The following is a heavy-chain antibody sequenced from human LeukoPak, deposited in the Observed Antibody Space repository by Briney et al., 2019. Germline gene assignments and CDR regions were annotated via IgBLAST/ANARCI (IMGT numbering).Heavy chain of an antibody. CDR2: IYHSGST. D-gene: IGHD3-3*01. V-gene: IGHV4-34*01. J-gene: IGHJ4*02. Sequence: SETLSLTCAVYGGSFSGYYWSWIRLPPGKGLEWIGEIYHSGSTNYNPSLKSRVTISVDKSKNQFSLKLRSVTAADTAVYYCARKGLRSGYVPLDYWGQGTLVTVSS. CDR3: ARKGLRSGYVPLDY. CDR1: GGSFSGYY.